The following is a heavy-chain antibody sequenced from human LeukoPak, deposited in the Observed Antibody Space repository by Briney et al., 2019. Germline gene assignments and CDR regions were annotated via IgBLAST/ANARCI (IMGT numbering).Heavy chain of an antibody. Sequence: ASVKVSCKASGYTFTSYYMHWVRQAPGQGLEWMGIINPSGGSTSYAQKFQGRVTMTRDTSTSTVYMELSSLRSEDTAVYYCARDLCPTWIQLLGPFDYWGQGTLITVSS. CDR2: INPSGGST. J-gene: IGHJ4*02. V-gene: IGHV1-46*01. CDR3: ARDLCPTWIQLLGPFDY. D-gene: IGHD5-18*01. CDR1: GYTFTSYY.